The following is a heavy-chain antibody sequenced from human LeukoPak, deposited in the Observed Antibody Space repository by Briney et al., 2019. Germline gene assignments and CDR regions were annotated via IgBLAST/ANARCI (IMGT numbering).Heavy chain of an antibody. CDR1: GFTFSSYG. CDR2: IWYDGSNR. D-gene: IGHD5-12*01. J-gene: IGHJ6*03. Sequence: GGSLRLSCAASGFTFSSYGMHWVRQAPGKGLEWVAVIWYDGSNRYYADSVKGRFTISRDNSKNTLYLQMNSLRAEDTAVYYCARRRGYMDVWGKGTTVTVSS. V-gene: IGHV3-33*01. CDR3: ARRRGYMDV.